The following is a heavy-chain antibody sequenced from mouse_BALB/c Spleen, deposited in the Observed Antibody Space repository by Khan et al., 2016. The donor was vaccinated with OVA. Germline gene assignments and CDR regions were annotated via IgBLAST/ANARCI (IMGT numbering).Heavy chain of an antibody. CDR2: INPSTGYT. CDR1: GYTFINYW. D-gene: IGHD1-1*01. V-gene: IGHV1-7*01. Sequence: QIQLVQSGAELAKPGASVKMSCKASGYTFINYWILWVKQRPGQGLEWIGYINPSTGYTEYNQNFKDKATLTADKSSSTAYMQLSSLTSEDSAAYYCARRGLRWDFDYWGQGTTLTVSS. CDR3: ARRGLRWDFDY. J-gene: IGHJ2*01.